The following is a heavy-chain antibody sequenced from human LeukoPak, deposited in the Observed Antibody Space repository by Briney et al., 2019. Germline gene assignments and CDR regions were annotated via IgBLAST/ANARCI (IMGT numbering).Heavy chain of an antibody. Sequence: ASVTVSCKASGYTFTSYGISWVRQAPGQGLEWMGWISAYNGNTNYAQKLQGRVTMTTDTSTSTAYMELRSLRSDDTAVYYCARAFKGDPYDFWSGYQPHDAFDIWGQGTMVTVSS. CDR1: GYTFTSYG. CDR2: ISAYNGNT. J-gene: IGHJ3*02. D-gene: IGHD3-3*01. V-gene: IGHV1-18*01. CDR3: ARAFKGDPYDFWSGYQPHDAFDI.